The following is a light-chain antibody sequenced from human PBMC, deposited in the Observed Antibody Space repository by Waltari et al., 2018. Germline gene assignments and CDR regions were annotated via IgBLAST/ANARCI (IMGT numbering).Light chain of an antibody. Sequence: DIVMTQSPDMAVSLGERATVNCKSSQSVLSDSSTKNYLAWYQQKTGLPPKLLIYWGSIREYGVPDRFSGSGSGTDFNLTIHSLQTEDVAVYFCQQFYITPHTFGQGTRLEIK. V-gene: IGKV4-1*01. J-gene: IGKJ2*01. CDR2: WGS. CDR3: QQFYITPHT. CDR1: QSVLSDSSTKNY.